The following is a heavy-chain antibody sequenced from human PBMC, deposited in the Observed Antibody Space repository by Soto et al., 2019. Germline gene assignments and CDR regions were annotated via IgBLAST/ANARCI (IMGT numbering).Heavy chain of an antibody. CDR1: GGSFSGYY. D-gene: IGHD2-2*01. Sequence: SETLSLTCAVYGGSFSGYYWSWIRQPPGKGLEWIGEINHSGSTNYNPSLKSRVTISVDTSKNQFSLKLSSVTAADTAVYYCARAGLVEDIVVVPAAMAHFDYWGQGTLVTVSS. CDR3: ARAGLVEDIVVVPAAMAHFDY. V-gene: IGHV4-34*01. J-gene: IGHJ4*02. CDR2: INHSGST.